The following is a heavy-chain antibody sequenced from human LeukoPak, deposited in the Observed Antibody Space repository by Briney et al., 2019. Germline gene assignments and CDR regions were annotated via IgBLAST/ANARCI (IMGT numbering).Heavy chain of an antibody. CDR2: VSPFNGNT. CDR3: ARRGGSYSHTDF. J-gene: IGHJ4*02. Sequence: ASVKVSCRASGYTFSSYGIIWVRQAPGQGLQWMGWVSPFNGNTDYAPKLQGRVTMTTDTSTTTAYMELRSLTSDDTAVYYCARRGGSYSHTDFWGQGTLVTVSS. CDR1: GYTFSSYG. D-gene: IGHD1-26*01. V-gene: IGHV1-18*01.